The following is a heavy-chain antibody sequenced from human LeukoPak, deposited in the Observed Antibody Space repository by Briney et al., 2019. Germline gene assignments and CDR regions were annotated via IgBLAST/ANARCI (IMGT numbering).Heavy chain of an antibody. Sequence: PSETLSLTCTVSGGSISSSSYYWGWIRQPPGKGLEWIGSIYYSGSTYYNPSLKSRVTISVDTSKNQFSLKLSSVTAADTAVYYCARHGVGSSWSYYYYYMDVWGKGTTVTVPS. V-gene: IGHV4-39*01. CDR3: ARHGVGSSWSYYYYYMDV. D-gene: IGHD6-13*01. J-gene: IGHJ6*03. CDR2: IYYSGST. CDR1: GGSISSSSYY.